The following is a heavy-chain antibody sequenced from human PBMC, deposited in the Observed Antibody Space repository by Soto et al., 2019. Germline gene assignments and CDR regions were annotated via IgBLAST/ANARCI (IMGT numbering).Heavy chain of an antibody. CDR1: GATFSNYW. CDR2: VNIDGRST. D-gene: IGHD2-15*01. V-gene: IGHV3-74*01. Sequence: EVLLVESGGDLVQPGGSLRLACAASGATFSNYWMHWVRQAPGEGLVWVSRVNIDGRSTTYADSVRGRFNISRDNAKNTVFLQMNRLRDGDTAVYYCAASRGPGVVVSWGQGTLVSVSS. CDR3: AASRGPGVVVS. J-gene: IGHJ5*02.